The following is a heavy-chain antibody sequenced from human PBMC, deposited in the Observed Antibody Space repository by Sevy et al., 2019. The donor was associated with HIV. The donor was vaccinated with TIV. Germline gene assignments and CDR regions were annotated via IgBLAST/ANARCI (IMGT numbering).Heavy chain of an antibody. J-gene: IGHJ4*02. D-gene: IGHD2-2*01. V-gene: IGHV3-21*01. CDR3: ARDGGCSSTSCLLYFDS. Sequence: GGSLRLSCAASGFTFSDYYMNWVRQAPGKGLEWVSSISGRSSYIHYADSVRARFTISRDNAKNSLYLQMNSLRVDDTAVYFCARDGGCSSTSCLLYFDSWGQGALVTVSS. CDR1: GFTFSDYY. CDR2: ISGRSSYI.